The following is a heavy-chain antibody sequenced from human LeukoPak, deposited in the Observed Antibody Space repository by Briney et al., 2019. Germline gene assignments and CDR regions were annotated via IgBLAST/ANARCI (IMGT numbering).Heavy chain of an antibody. D-gene: IGHD3-3*01. CDR1: GYTFTGYY. CDR3: ARAPNVLRFLEWDY. CDR2: INPNSGGT. J-gene: IGHJ4*02. Sequence: ASVKVSCKASGYTFTGYYMHWVRQAPGQGLEWMGRINPNSGGTNYAQKFQGRVTITADESTSTAYMELSSLRSEDTAVYYCARAPNVLRFLEWDYWGQGTLVTVSS. V-gene: IGHV1-2*06.